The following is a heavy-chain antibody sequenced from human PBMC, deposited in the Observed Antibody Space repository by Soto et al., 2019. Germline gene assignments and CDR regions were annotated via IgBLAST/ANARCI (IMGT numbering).Heavy chain of an antibody. J-gene: IGHJ3*02. CDR2: INTNSGTI. CDR1: GFTFSNYP. Sequence: EVQLVESGGGLVQPGGSLRLSSAASGFTFSNYPMKWVRQAPGKGLEWLSYINTNSGTIVYADSVKGRFTISRDNAKNSLYLQMNSLRDEDTAVYYCARDFFDTWGQGTMVTVSS. V-gene: IGHV3-48*02. CDR3: ARDFFDT.